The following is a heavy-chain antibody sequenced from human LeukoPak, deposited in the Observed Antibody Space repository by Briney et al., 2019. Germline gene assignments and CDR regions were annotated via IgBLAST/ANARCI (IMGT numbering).Heavy chain of an antibody. J-gene: IGHJ6*02. CDR1: GGSFSGYY. Sequence: PSETLSLTCAVYGGSFSGYYWGWIRQPPGKGLEWIGSIYYSGSTYYNPSLKSRVTISVDTSKNQFSLKLSSVTAADTAVYYCARVYINYYGMDVWGQGTTVTVSS. CDR3: ARVYINYYGMDV. CDR2: IYYSGST. D-gene: IGHD4-11*01. V-gene: IGHV4-34*01.